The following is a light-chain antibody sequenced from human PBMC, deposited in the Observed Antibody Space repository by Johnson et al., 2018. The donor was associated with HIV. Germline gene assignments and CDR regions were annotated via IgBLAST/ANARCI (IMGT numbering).Light chain of an antibody. Sequence: QSVLTQPPSVSAAPGQKVTISCSGSSSNIGNNYVSWYQQLPGTAPKLLIYENNKRPSGIPDRFSGSKSGTSATLGITGLQTGDEADYYCGTWDSSPSVVFGTGTKGTVL. CDR1: SSNIGNNY. J-gene: IGLJ1*01. CDR3: GTWDSSPSVV. V-gene: IGLV1-51*02. CDR2: ENN.